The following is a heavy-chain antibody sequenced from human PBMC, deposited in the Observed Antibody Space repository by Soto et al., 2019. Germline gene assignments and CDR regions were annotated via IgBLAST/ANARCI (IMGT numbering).Heavy chain of an antibody. J-gene: IGHJ6*02. Sequence: PGGSLRLSCAASGFTFSSYGMHWVRQAPGKGLEWVAVISYDGSNKYYADSVMGRFTISRDNSKNTLYLQMNSLRAEDTAVFYCAKDVVVGATTGLGDYYYYYGMDVWGQGTTVTVSS. V-gene: IGHV3-30*18. D-gene: IGHD1-26*01. CDR3: AKDVVVGATTGLGDYYYYYGMDV. CDR2: ISYDGSNK. CDR1: GFTFSSYG.